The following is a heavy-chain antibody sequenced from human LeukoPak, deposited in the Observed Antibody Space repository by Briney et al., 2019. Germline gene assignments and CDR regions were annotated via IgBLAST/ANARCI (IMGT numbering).Heavy chain of an antibody. J-gene: IGHJ4*02. CDR2: VYYSGTT. D-gene: IGHD6-19*01. Sequence: SETLSLTCSVSGDSLSLSFYYWGWVRQPPGRALEWLGSVYYSGTTSYNPSLKSRVTISVDMSRNHFSLRLRSVTAADTAMYYCARGTLYRGWSYYLDCGGQGSQVTVSA. V-gene: IGHV4-39*07. CDR3: ARGTLYRGWSYYLDC. CDR1: GDSLSLSFYY.